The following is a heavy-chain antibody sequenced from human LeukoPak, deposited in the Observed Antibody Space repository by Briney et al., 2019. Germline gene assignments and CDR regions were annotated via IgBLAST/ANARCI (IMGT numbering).Heavy chain of an antibody. D-gene: IGHD1-20*01. CDR3: ARDFGLTGKVDY. Sequence: GGSLRLSCAASGFTFSRYAMHWVRQAPGKGLESVSAISSNGGSTYYANSVKGRFTISRDNSKNTLYLQMGSLRAEDLAAYYCARDFGLTGKVDYWGQGTLVTVSS. J-gene: IGHJ4*02. V-gene: IGHV3-64*01. CDR2: ISSNGGST. CDR1: GFTFSRYA.